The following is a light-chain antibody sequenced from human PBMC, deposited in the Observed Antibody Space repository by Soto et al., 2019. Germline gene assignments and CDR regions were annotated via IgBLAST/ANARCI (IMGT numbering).Light chain of an antibody. CDR2: AAS. CDR3: QQYYSYPWT. CDR1: QDISSF. J-gene: IGKJ1*01. Sequence: AIRMTQSPSSFSASTGDRVTITCRASQDISSFLAWYQQRPGTAPKLLIYAASTLQSGVPSRFSGSGSGTDFTLNISSRQSEDFATYYCQQYYSYPWTFGRGTTVEV. V-gene: IGKV1-8*01.